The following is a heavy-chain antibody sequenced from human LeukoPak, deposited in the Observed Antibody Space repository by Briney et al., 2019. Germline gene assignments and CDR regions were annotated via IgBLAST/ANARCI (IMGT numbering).Heavy chain of an antibody. CDR3: ATIAAAGGYHYYGMDV. V-gene: IGHV1-24*01. CDR2: FDPEDGET. Sequence: GASVKVSCKVSGYTLTELSMHWVRQAPGKGLEWMGDFDPEDGETIYAQKFQGRVTMTEDTSTDTAYMELSSLRSEDTAVYYCATIAAAGGYHYYGMDVWGQGTTVTVSS. J-gene: IGHJ6*02. D-gene: IGHD6-13*01. CDR1: GYTLTELS.